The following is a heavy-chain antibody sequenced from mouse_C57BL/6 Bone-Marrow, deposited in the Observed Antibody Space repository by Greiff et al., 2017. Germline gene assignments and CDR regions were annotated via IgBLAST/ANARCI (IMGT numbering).Heavy chain of an antibody. D-gene: IGHD2-3*01. CDR2: IYPGSGST. Sequence: QVQLQQPGAELVKPGASVKMSCKASGYTFTSYWITWVKQRPGQGLEWIGDIYPGSGSTNYNEKFTSKATLTVDTSSSTAYMQLSSLTSEDSAVYYCARDGPWYFDVWGTGTTVTVSS. CDR1: GYTFTSYW. CDR3: ARDGPWYFDV. J-gene: IGHJ1*03. V-gene: IGHV1-55*01.